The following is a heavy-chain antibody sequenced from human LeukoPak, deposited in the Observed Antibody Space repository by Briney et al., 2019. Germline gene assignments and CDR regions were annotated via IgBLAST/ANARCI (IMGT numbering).Heavy chain of an antibody. V-gene: IGHV3-7*01. J-gene: IGHJ4*02. CDR3: ARGTYYYDSSGYYDFDY. CDR1: GFTVSSNY. Sequence: GGSLRLSCAASGFTVSSNYMSWVRQAPGKGLEWVANIKQDGREKYYVDSVKGRFTISRDNAKNSLYLQMNSLRAEDTAVYYCARGTYYYDSSGYYDFDYWGQGTLVAVSS. CDR2: IKQDGREK. D-gene: IGHD3-22*01.